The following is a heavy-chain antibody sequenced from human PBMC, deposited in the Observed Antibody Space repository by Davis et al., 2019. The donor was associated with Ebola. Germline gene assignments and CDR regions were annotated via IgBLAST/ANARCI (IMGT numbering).Heavy chain of an antibody. D-gene: IGHD3-22*01. J-gene: IGHJ6*04. CDR1: GFTFSSYA. Sequence: PGGSLRLSCAASGFTFSSYAMSWVRQAPGKGLEWVSVISGSGGSTYYADSVKGRFTISRDNSKNTLYLQMNSLRAEDTAVYYCAKCGYYDSSGYYSFAYYYYGMDVWGKGTTVTVSS. CDR3: AKCGYYDSSGYYSFAYYYYGMDV. V-gene: IGHV3-23*01. CDR2: ISGSGGST.